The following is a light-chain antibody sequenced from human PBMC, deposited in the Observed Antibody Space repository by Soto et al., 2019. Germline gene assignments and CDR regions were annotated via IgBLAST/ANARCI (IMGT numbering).Light chain of an antibody. CDR2: DNN. J-gene: IGLJ2*01. CDR3: VTWDSSLSVVV. V-gene: IGLV1-51*01. CDR1: SSNIENNY. Sequence: QSVLTQPPSMSAAPGQKVTISCSGSSSNIENNYVSWYQQDPGTAPKLLIYDNNRRPSGIPDRFSCSKSGTSATLGITGLQPGDEAHYYCVTWDSSLSVVVFGGGTKLTVL.